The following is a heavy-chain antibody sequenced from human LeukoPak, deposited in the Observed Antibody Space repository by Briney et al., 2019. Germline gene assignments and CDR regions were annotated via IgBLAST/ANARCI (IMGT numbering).Heavy chain of an antibody. J-gene: IGHJ4*02. CDR1: GGSISSSSYY. V-gene: IGHV4-39*01. Sequence: QVQLQESGPGLVKPSQTLSLTCTVSGGSISSSSYYLGWIRQPPGKGLEWIGSIYYSGSTYYNPSLKSRVTISVDTSKNQFSLKLSSVTAADTAVYYCARRKDYYETQFDYWGQGTLVTVSS. CDR2: IYYSGST. CDR3: ARRKDYYETQFDY. D-gene: IGHD3-22*01.